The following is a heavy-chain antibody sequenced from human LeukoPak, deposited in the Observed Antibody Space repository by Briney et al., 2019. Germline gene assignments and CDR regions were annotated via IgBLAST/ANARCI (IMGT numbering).Heavy chain of an antibody. J-gene: IGHJ4*02. V-gene: IGHV1-46*01. D-gene: IGHD1-26*01. CDR2: INPSGGST. Sequence: GASVKVSCKASGYTFTGYYMHWVRQAPGQGLEWMGIINPSGGSTSYAQKFQGRVTMTRDTSTSTVYMELSSLRSEDTAVYYCARVSPRELMFDYWGQGTLVTVSS. CDR1: GYTFTGYY. CDR3: ARVSPRELMFDY.